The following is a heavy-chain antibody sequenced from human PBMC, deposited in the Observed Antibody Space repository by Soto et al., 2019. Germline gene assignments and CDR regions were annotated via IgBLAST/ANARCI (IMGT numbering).Heavy chain of an antibody. J-gene: IGHJ4*02. D-gene: IGHD6-6*01. Sequence: KPSETLSLTCTVSGGSISSGGYYWSWIRQHPGKGLEWIGYIYYSGSTYYNPSLKSRVTISVDTSKNQFSLKLSSVTAADTAVYYCARVSSIAARTFDYWGQGTLVTVSS. V-gene: IGHV4-31*03. CDR3: ARVSSIAARTFDY. CDR2: IYYSGST. CDR1: GGSISSGGYY.